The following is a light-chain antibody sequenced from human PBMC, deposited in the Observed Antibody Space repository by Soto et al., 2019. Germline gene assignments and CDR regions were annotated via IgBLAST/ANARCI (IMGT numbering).Light chain of an antibody. CDR3: QSYDSTLSARYV. CDR1: STNIGAGYG. J-gene: IGLJ1*01. CDR2: GNT. V-gene: IGLV1-40*01. Sequence: QTVLTQPPGVSGAPGERVTISCTGSSTNIGAGYGGHWYQQRPGTAPKLLIVGNTIRPSGVPERFSASTSGSSASLAITGLQAEDEGDYYSQSYDSTLSARYVFGTGTNVTVL.